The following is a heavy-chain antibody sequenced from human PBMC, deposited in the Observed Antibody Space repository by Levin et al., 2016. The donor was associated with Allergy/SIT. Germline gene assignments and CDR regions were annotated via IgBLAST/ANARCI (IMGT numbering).Heavy chain of an antibody. CDR2: ISSSSSYI. Sequence: VRQAPGKGLEWVSSISSSSSYIYYADSVKGRFTISRDNAKNSLYLQMNSLRAEDTAVYYCARGGWGEWSAFDIWGQGTMVTVSS. J-gene: IGHJ3*02. V-gene: IGHV3-21*01. D-gene: IGHD3-16*01. CDR3: ARGGWGEWSAFDI.